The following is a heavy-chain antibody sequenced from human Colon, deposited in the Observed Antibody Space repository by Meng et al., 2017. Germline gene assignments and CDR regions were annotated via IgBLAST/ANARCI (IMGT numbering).Heavy chain of an antibody. J-gene: IGHJ4*02. CDR1: GASGSDTICD. CDR3: ARDNWGSLDY. V-gene: IGHV4-61*01. Sequence: DLAPRLVCLSQTLSLSCSVSGASGSDTICDWTWNRQPPGKGLECIGDESTNPNPSLKSRVTISVDTSKNQFSLTLNSVTAADTAVYYCARDNWGSLDYWGQGTLVTVSS. CDR2: EST. D-gene: IGHD7-27*01.